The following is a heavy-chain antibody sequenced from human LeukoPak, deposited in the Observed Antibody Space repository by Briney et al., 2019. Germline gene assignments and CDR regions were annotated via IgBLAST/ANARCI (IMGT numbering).Heavy chain of an antibody. Sequence: GGSLRLSCAASGFTFSSYGMSWVRQAPGKGLEWVSAISGSGGSTYYADSVKGRFSISRDNSKNTLYLQMNSLRAEDAAVYYCAKTGNPATGDYWGQGTLVTVSS. D-gene: IGHD1-1*01. J-gene: IGHJ4*02. CDR3: AKTGNPATGDY. CDR2: ISGSGGST. V-gene: IGHV3-23*01. CDR1: GFTFSSYG.